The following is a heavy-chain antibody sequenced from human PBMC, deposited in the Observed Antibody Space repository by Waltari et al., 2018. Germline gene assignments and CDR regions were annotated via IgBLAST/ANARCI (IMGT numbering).Heavy chain of an antibody. Sequence: EVQLVESGGVVVQVGGSLRLSCVASGFSFDDYTMHWVRQAPGKGLEWVSLISWDGGSIYYADAVKCRFTISRDNSKNSLYLQMNSLRTEDTALYYCAKDLYYYDSSGYYAPGYWGQGTLVTVSS. V-gene: IGHV3-43*01. CDR1: GFSFDDYT. CDR2: ISWDGGSI. J-gene: IGHJ4*02. CDR3: AKDLYYYDSSGYYAPGY. D-gene: IGHD3-22*01.